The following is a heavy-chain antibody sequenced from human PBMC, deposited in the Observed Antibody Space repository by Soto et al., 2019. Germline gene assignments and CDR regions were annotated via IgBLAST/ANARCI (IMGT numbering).Heavy chain of an antibody. CDR1: GFTFDDYA. Sequence: ESGGGLVQPGRSLRLSCAASGFTFDDYAMHWVRQAPGKGLEWVSGISWNSGSIGYADSVKGRFTISRDNAKNSLYLQMNSLRAEDTALYYCAKDKGYNWNDNNHNKDYYFDYWGQGTLVTVSS. CDR3: AKDKGYNWNDNNHNKDYYFDY. D-gene: IGHD1-1*01. CDR2: ISWNSGSI. V-gene: IGHV3-9*01. J-gene: IGHJ4*02.